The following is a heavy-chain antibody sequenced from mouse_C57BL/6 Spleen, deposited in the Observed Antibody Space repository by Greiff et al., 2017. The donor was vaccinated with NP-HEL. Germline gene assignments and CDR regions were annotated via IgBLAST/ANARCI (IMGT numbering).Heavy chain of an antibody. CDR2: IWSGGST. D-gene: IGHD2-4*01. CDR1: GFSFTSYG. J-gene: IGHJ2*01. V-gene: IGHV2-2*01. CDR3: ARNWRLYYFDY. Sequence: VQLKQSGPGLVQPSQSLSITCTVSGFSFTSYGVHWVRQSPGKGLEWLGVIWSGGSTAYNAAFISRRSISKDNSKSQVFFKMNSLQADDTAIYYCARNWRLYYFDYWGQGTTLTVSS.